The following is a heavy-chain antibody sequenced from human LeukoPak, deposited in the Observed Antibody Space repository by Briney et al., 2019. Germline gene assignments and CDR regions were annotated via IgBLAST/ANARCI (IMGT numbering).Heavy chain of an antibody. CDR1: GYTFTSYG. D-gene: IGHD3-10*01. Sequence: SVKVSCKASGYTFTSYGISWLRQAPGQGLEWLGWISTYNGNTDYAQELQGRVTMTTDTSTSTAYMELRSLRSDDTAVHYCARDMTYYYGSGTSYGMDVWGQGTTVTVSS. J-gene: IGHJ6*02. CDR3: ARDMTYYYGSGTSYGMDV. V-gene: IGHV1-18*01. CDR2: ISTYNGNT.